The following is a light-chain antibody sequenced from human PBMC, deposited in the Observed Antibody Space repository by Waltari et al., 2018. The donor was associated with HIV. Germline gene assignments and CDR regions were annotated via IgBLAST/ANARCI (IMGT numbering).Light chain of an antibody. CDR3: GTWDSSLSAV. CDR2: DKN. J-gene: IGLJ3*02. CDR1: GSNIGGHE. V-gene: IGLV1-51*01. Sequence: QSVLTQPPSVSAAPGQTVTISCSGRGSNIGGHEVSWYQQLPGTAPKFLIDDKNRRSSGIPDRFAGAKSGTSATLGITGLQTGDEADYYCGTWDSSLSAVFGGGTKVTV.